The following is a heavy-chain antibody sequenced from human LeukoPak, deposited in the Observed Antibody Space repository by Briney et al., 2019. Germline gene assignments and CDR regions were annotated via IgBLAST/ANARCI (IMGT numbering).Heavy chain of an antibody. V-gene: IGHV3-30*04. Sequence: GGSLRLSCAASGFTFSSYAMHWVRQAPGKGLEWVAVISYDGSNKYYADSVKGRFTISRDNSKNTLYLQMNSLRAEDTAVYYCARDRNAGFWRTTYYYYYMDVWGKGTTVTVSS. CDR3: ARDRNAGFWRTTYYYYYMDV. D-gene: IGHD3-3*01. CDR1: GFTFSSYA. J-gene: IGHJ6*03. CDR2: ISYDGSNK.